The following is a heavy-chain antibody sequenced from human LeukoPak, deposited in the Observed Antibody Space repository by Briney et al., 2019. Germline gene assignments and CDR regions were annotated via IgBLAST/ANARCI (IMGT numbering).Heavy chain of an antibody. CDR1: GVSISSYY. CDR3: ARGGSSGWTYFDY. J-gene: IGHJ4*02. Sequence: PSETLSLTCTVSGVSISSYYWSWIRQPPGKGLEWIGYIYYSGSTNYNPSLKSRVTISVDTSKNQFSLKLSSVTAADTAVYYCARGGSSGWTYFDYWGQGTLVTVSS. V-gene: IGHV4-59*12. CDR2: IYYSGST. D-gene: IGHD6-19*01.